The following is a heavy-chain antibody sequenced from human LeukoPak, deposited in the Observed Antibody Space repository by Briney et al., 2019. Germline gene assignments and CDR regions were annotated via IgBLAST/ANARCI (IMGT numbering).Heavy chain of an antibody. Sequence: GGSLRLSCAASGFTFSSYAMHWVRQAPGKGLEYVSAISSNGGSTYYANSVKGRFTISRDNSKNTLYLQMGSLRAEDMAVYYCASAIDEYSSSSYYYYGMDVWGQGTTVTVSS. CDR3: ASAIDEYSSSSYYYYGMDV. J-gene: IGHJ6*02. CDR2: ISSNGGST. V-gene: IGHV3-64*01. CDR1: GFTFSSYA. D-gene: IGHD6-6*01.